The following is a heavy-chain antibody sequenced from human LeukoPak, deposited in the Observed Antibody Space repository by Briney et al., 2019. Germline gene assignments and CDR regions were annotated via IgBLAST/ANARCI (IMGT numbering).Heavy chain of an antibody. CDR2: IYYSGTT. CDR1: GGSVSSNNNY. Sequence: SETLSLTCTVSGGSVSSNNNYWSWIRQSPGKGLEWIGYIYYSGTTNYNPSLKSRVTISVDTSENQFSLKLSSVTVADTAVYFCARTRPKCSSSWYADYFDYWGQGTLVTVSS. J-gene: IGHJ4*02. D-gene: IGHD6-13*01. CDR3: ARTRPKCSSSWYADYFDY. V-gene: IGHV4-61*01.